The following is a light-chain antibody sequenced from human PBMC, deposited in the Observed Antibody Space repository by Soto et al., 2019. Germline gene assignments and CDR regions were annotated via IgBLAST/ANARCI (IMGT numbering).Light chain of an antibody. Sequence: NFMLTHPHSVSESPGKTVTISCTGSSGSIASNYVQWYQQRPGSAPSTVVYEDNQRPSGVPDRFAGSIDSSSNSAYLTISGLKTEDEADDYCQSYDSSNYWVFGGGTKVTVL. CDR1: SGSIASNY. CDR3: QSYDSSNYWV. CDR2: EDN. V-gene: IGLV6-57*02. J-gene: IGLJ3*02.